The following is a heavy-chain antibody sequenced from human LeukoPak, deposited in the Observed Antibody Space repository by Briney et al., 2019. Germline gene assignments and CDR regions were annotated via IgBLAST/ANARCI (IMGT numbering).Heavy chain of an antibody. CDR1: GFTFGDNA. V-gene: IGHV3-49*03. CDR2: IRSKAYGGTT. J-gene: IGHJ4*02. CDR3: TRSGFGH. D-gene: IGHD3-16*01. Sequence: GGSLRLSCTASGFTFGDNAMSWFRQAPGKGLEWVGFIRSKAYGGTTDYAASVKGRFTISRNDSKSIAYLQMNSLKNEDTAVYYCTRSGFGHWGQGTLVTVSS.